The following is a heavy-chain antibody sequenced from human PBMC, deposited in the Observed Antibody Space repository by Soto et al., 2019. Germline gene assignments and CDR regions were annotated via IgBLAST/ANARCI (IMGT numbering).Heavy chain of an antibody. CDR1: GFTFISYA. CDR2: ISGSGSPT. CDR3: ARDMSGGNYNYYYGMDV. J-gene: IGHJ6*02. V-gene: IGHV3-23*01. D-gene: IGHD1-26*01. Sequence: EVQLFESGGGLGQPGGSLRLSCAASGFTFISYAMTWVRQAPGRGLERVSAISGSGSPTYYADSLKGRFTIYRDNSKNTLYLQMHSLRSDDTAVYYCARDMSGGNYNYYYGMDVWGQGTTVTVSS.